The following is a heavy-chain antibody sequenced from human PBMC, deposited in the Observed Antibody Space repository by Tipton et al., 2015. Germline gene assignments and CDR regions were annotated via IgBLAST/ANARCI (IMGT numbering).Heavy chain of an antibody. J-gene: IGHJ6*02. CDR2: ISQRDGT. CDR3: ARDLEHGMDV. CDR1: GYSISSGYY. V-gene: IGHV4-38-2*02. Sequence: TLSLTCDVSGYSISSGYYWGWIRQPPGKGLEWIGYISQRDGTKYNPSLKSRVTISVDTSKNQLFLALTSVTAADTAVYYCARDLEHGMDVWGQGTTVTVSS. D-gene: IGHD5-24*01.